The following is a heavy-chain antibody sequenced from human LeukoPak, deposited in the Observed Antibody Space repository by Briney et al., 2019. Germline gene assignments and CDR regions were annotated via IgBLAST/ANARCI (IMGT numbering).Heavy chain of an antibody. Sequence: GGSLRLSCAASGFTFSNAWMSWVRQAPGKGLEWVAVISYDGSNKYYADSVKGRFTISRDNSKNTLYLQMNSLRAEDTAVYYCARDSYYYGSGSYLVSDYWGQGTLVTVSS. CDR3: ARDSYYYGSGSYLVSDY. J-gene: IGHJ4*02. D-gene: IGHD3-10*01. CDR1: GFTFSNAW. V-gene: IGHV3-30*03. CDR2: ISYDGSNK.